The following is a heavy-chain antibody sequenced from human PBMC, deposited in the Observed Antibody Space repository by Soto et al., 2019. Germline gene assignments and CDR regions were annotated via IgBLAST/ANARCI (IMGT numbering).Heavy chain of an antibody. CDR2: ISSNGGTT. J-gene: IGHJ4*02. CDR3: VRRVSGNYDY. CDR1: GFTFSSYD. Sequence: EVQLAESGGGMVQPGGSPRLSCVASGFTFSSYDMHWVRQAPGKGLEYVSSISSNGGTTYYGNSVKGRFTISRDNSKNTLYLQMGSLRAEDMAVYYCVRRVSGNYDYWGQGPLVTVSS. V-gene: IGHV3-64*01. D-gene: IGHD1-7*01.